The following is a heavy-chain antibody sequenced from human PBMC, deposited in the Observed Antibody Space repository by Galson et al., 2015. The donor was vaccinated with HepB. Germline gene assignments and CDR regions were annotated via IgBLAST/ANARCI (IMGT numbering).Heavy chain of an antibody. D-gene: IGHD1-1*01. J-gene: IGHJ4*02. CDR3: TLDWNDRTRFAFDY. Sequence: SLRLSCAASGFTFGDYAMSWFRQAPGKGLEWVGFIRSKAYGGTTEYAASVKGRFTISRDDSKSIAYLQMNSLKTEDTAVYYCTLDWNDRTRFAFDYWGQGTLVTVSS. CDR2: IRSKAYGGTT. V-gene: IGHV3-49*03. CDR1: GFTFGDYA.